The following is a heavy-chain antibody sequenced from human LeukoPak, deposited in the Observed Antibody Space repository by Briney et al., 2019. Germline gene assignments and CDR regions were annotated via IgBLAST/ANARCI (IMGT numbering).Heavy chain of an antibody. CDR2: ISYDGSNK. V-gene: IGHV3-30-3*01. CDR1: GFTFSSYA. D-gene: IGHD5-18*01. J-gene: IGHJ3*02. Sequence: GGSLRLSYAASGFTFSSYAMHWVRQAPGKGLEWVAVISYDGSNKYYADSVKGRFTISRDNSKNTLYLQMNSLRAEDTAVYYCARDRDTASGYAFDIWGQGTMVTVSS. CDR3: ARDRDTASGYAFDI.